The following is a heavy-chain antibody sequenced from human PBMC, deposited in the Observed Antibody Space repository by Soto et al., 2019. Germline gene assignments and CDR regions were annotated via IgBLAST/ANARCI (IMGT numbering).Heavy chain of an antibody. D-gene: IGHD6-19*01. Sequence: QVQLVESGGGVVQPGRSLRLSCAASGFTFSSYAMHWVRQAPGKGLEWVAVMSYDGSNKYYADSVKGRFTISRDNSKNPLYLIMNSLSAEDTAVYYCAREKSPYSSGWHNRHFDSWGQGTLVTVSS. J-gene: IGHJ4*02. CDR1: GFTFSSYA. V-gene: IGHV3-30-3*01. CDR2: MSYDGSNK. CDR3: AREKSPYSSGWHNRHFDS.